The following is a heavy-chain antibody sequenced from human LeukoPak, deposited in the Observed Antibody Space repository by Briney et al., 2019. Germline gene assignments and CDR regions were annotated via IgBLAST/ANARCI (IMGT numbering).Heavy chain of an antibody. D-gene: IGHD6-13*01. CDR1: GFTFSSYG. J-gene: IGHJ4*02. CDR2: IRYDGSNR. CDR3: AKDPFHSSSWYYFDY. Sequence: GGSLRLSCAASGFTFSSYGMHWVRQAPGKGGGWVAFIRYDGSNRYYADSVKGRFTISRDNSKNTLHLQMNSLRAEDTAVYYCAKDPFHSSSWYYFDYWGQGTLVTVSS. V-gene: IGHV3-30*02.